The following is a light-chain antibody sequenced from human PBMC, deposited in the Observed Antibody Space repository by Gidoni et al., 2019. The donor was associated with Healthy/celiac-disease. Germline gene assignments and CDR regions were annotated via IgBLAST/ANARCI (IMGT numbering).Light chain of an antibody. CDR1: QSLLHSNGSNY. V-gene: IGKV2-28*01. Sequence: DIVMTQSPLSLPVTPGEPASISCRSGQSLLHSNGSNYLDWNPQKPGQSPQLLIYLGSNRSSGVPDRFSGSGSGTDFTLKISRVEAEDVGVYYCMQALQTPYTFGQGTKLEIK. CDR3: MQALQTPYT. J-gene: IGKJ2*01. CDR2: LGS.